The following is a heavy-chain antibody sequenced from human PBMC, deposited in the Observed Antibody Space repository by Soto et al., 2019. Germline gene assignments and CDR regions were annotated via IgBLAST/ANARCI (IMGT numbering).Heavy chain of an antibody. V-gene: IGHV3-53*01. Sequence: EVQLVESGGGLSQQGGSLRLSCAASGFTVSSNYMSWVRQAPGKGLEWVSVIYSDGSTYYTGSVKGRFTMSRDNSKNIVYLQMTTLSAEDTALYFCARDVGPWGQGTLVTVSS. J-gene: IGHJ5*02. CDR1: GFTVSSNY. CDR3: ARDVGP. D-gene: IGHD2-15*01. CDR2: IYSDGST.